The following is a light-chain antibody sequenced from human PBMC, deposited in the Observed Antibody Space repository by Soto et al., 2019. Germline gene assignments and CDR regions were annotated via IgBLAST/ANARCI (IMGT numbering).Light chain of an antibody. CDR1: KSISNW. Sequence: DIQMTQSPSTLYASVGDRVTITCRASKSISNWLAWYQQKPGKAPKLLIYGASSLESGVPSRFSGSGSGTEFTLTISSLQPDDFSTYYCQQYNSYSLFFGQGTKLEIK. V-gene: IGKV1-5*01. CDR2: GAS. J-gene: IGKJ2*01. CDR3: QQYNSYSLF.